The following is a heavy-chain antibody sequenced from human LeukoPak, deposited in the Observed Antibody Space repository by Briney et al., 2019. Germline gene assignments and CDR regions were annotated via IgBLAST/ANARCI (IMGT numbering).Heavy chain of an antibody. CDR3: ARSPLSGHDYGDYLPFDY. D-gene: IGHD4-17*01. J-gene: IGHJ4*02. Sequence: TSETLSLTCTVSGGSISSYYWSWIRQPPGKGLEWIGCIYYSGSTNYNPSLKSRVTISVDTSKNQFSLKLSSVTAADTAVYYCARSPLSGHDYGDYLPFDYWGQGTLVTVSS. V-gene: IGHV4-59*01. CDR1: GGSISSYY. CDR2: IYYSGST.